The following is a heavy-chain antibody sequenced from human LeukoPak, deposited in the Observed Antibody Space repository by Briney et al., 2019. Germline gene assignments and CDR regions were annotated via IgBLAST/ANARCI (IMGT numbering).Heavy chain of an antibody. J-gene: IGHJ4*02. V-gene: IGHV3-74*01. Sequence: GGSLRLSCAASGFTLSSYWMHWVRQLPGKGLVWVSRISPTGSTTSYADSVKGRFTVSRDNAKNTLYLQVNNLRAEDTAVYYCARGPNSNWSGLDFWGQGTLLTVSS. CDR1: GFTLSSYW. CDR3: ARGPNSNWSGLDF. D-gene: IGHD6-6*01. CDR2: ISPTGSTT.